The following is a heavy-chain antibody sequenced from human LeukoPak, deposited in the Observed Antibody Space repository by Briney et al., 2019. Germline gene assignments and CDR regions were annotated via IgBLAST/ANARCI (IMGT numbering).Heavy chain of an antibody. Sequence: SETLFLTCAVSGGSISRGGYSWSWIRQPPGKGLEWIGHIYHSGSPYYNPSLKSRVTTSEDRSKNQFSLKLNSVTAADTAVYYCARGVVVIPSSIYYFDYWGQGTLVTVSS. J-gene: IGHJ4*02. CDR1: GGSISRGGYS. V-gene: IGHV4-30-2*01. CDR3: ARGVVVIPSSIYYFDY. D-gene: IGHD3-22*01. CDR2: IYHSGSP.